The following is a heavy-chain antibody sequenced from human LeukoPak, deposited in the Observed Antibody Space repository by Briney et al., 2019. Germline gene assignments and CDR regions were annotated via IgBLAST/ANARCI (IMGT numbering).Heavy chain of an antibody. CDR1: GFTFSSYG. J-gene: IGHJ4*02. CDR2: IWYDGSSK. D-gene: IGHD2-21*02. CDR3: AKGLATYCSGDCPGFDY. V-gene: IGHV3-33*06. Sequence: PGGSLRLSCAASGFTFSSYGMHWVRQAPGKGLERVAVIWYDGSSKYYADSVKGRFTISRDNSKNTLYLQMNSLRTEDTAVYYCAKGLATYCSGDCPGFDYWGQGTLVTVSS.